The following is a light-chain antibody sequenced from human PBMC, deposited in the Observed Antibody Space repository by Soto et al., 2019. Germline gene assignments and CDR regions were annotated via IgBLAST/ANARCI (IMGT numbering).Light chain of an antibody. CDR2: WAS. J-gene: IGKJ4*01. CDR1: QSVLYSSNNKNY. V-gene: IGKV4-1*01. CDR3: QQYYTTLRT. Sequence: DIVMTQSPDSLAVSLGERATINCKSSQSVLYSSNNKNYLAWYQQKPGQPPKLLIYWASTRKSGVPDRFSGSGSGTDFTLTISSLQAEDVAVYYCQQYYTTLRTFGGGTQVEIK.